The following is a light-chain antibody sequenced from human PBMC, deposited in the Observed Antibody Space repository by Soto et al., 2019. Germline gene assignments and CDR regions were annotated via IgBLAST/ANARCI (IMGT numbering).Light chain of an antibody. Sequence: EIVLTQSAGTLSLAPGELSTLSCRASQGVSSSYLAWCQQKPGQAPRLLIYGASSRATGIPDRFSGSGSGTDFTLTISRLEPEDFAVYYCQQYGSSPPITFGQGTRLEIK. CDR2: GAS. CDR3: QQYGSSPPIT. J-gene: IGKJ5*01. V-gene: IGKV3-20*01. CDR1: QGVSSSY.